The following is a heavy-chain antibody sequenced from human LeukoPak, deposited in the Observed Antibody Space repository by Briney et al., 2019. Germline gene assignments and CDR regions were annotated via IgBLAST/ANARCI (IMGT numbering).Heavy chain of an antibody. CDR3: ARDDSSGYPIGD. Sequence: ASVKVSCKASGGTFSSYAISWVRQAPGQGLEWMGGIIPIFGTANYAQKFQGRVTITADESTSTAYMELSSLRSEDTAVYYCARDDSSGYPIGDWGQGTLVTVSS. D-gene: IGHD3-22*01. CDR2: IIPIFGTA. CDR1: GGTFSSYA. V-gene: IGHV1-69*13. J-gene: IGHJ4*02.